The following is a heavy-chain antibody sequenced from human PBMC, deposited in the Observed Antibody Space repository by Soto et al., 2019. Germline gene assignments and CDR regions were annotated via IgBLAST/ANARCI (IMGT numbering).Heavy chain of an antibody. CDR1: GDSVSSISSA. CDR3: TSEGVLAFDV. V-gene: IGHV6-1*01. J-gene: IGHJ3*01. Sequence: VQLQQSGPGLVKPSQTLSLTYAISGDSVSSISSARNWIRQSPSRGLEWLGRTFYRSKWTNDYAESVKSLIISNPYTSMNHFSLQLMSVNPEDTAFYYCTSEGVLAFDVWGRGTVV. CDR2: TFYRSKWTN.